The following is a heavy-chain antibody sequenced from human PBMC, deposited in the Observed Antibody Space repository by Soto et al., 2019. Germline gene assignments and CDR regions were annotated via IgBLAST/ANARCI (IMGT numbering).Heavy chain of an antibody. D-gene: IGHD6-19*01. J-gene: IGHJ4*02. V-gene: IGHV3-23*01. CDR2: ISGSGGKT. CDR3: AKDRGGFAGGWEYFDY. CDR1: GFNFYTYMMSRIT. Sequence: EVQLLESGGGLVEPGGALRIACAASGFNFYTYMMSRITMRWVRQAPGKGLEGVSSISGSGGKTYYADSVKGRFTISRDNSKNTLYLQMNSLSGEDTAFYYCAKDRGGFAGGWEYFDYWGQGALVTVSS.